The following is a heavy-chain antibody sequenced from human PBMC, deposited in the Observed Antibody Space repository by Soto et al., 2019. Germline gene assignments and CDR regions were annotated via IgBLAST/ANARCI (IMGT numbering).Heavy chain of an antibody. V-gene: IGHV1-69*13. D-gene: IGHD2-15*01. CDR2: IIPIFGTA. Sequence: SVKVSCKASGGTFSSYAISWVRQAPGQGLEWMGGIIPIFGTANYAQKFQGRVTITADESTSTAYMELSSLRSEDTAVYYCARDGLGYCSGGSCYHTTGMDVCGQGTTVTVSS. J-gene: IGHJ6*02. CDR3: ARDGLGYCSGGSCYHTTGMDV. CDR1: GGTFSSYA.